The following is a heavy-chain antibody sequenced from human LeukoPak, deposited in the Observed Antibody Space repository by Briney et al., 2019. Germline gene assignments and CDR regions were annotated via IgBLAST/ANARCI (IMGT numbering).Heavy chain of an antibody. J-gene: IGHJ5*02. Sequence: SGGSLRLSCAASGFTFRSYWMHGVRQAPGKGRVWVSRINRDGSSTTYADSVKGRFTISRDNAKNTLYLQMNSLSCASARGLGYGDYVRWFDPWGQGTLVTVSS. CDR3: GDYVRWFDP. CDR1: GFTFRSYW. CDR2: INRDGSST. D-gene: IGHD4-17*01. V-gene: IGHV3-74*01.